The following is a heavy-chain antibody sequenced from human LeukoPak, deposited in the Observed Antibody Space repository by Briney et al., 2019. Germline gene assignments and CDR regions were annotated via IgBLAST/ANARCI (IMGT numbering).Heavy chain of an antibody. D-gene: IGHD3-10*01. CDR1: GLTVSNNF. V-gene: IGHV3-53*01. CDR2: IYSGGTT. CDR3: ARNTDYYGSGTYGYFDR. Sequence: GGSLRLSCAASGLTVSNNFMSWVRQAPGKGLEWVSLIYSGGTTHYPDSVKGRFTISRDNSKNILYLQMDSLRAEDTAVYYCARNTDYYGSGTYGYFDRWGRGTLVTVSS. J-gene: IGHJ2*01.